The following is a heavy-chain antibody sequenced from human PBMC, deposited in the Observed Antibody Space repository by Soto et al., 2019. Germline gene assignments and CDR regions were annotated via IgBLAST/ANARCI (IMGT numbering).Heavy chain of an antibody. CDR2: LSGGGSTT. CDR3: AKGPEYDILTGCDY. D-gene: IGHD3-9*01. J-gene: IGHJ4*02. V-gene: IGHV3-23*01. Sequence: EVQLWECGGGFVQPGQSLRLSCAASGFTFSLSAMSWVRQAPGRGLDWVSSLSGGGSTTDYADSVKGRFTISRDNSKNTVHLQMNSLRAEDTAVYYCAKGPEYDILTGCDYWGQGALVTVSS. CDR1: GFTFSLSA.